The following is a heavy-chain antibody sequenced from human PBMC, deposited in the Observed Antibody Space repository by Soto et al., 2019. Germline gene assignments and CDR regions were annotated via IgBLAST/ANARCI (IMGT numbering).Heavy chain of an antibody. Sequence: ASVKVSCKASGYTFTSYDINWVRQATGQGLEWMGWMNPNSGNTGYAQKFQGRVTMTRNTSISAAYMELSSLRSEDTAVYYCARWYSSSWFTEYYYGMDVWGQGTTVTVSS. V-gene: IGHV1-8*01. J-gene: IGHJ6*02. D-gene: IGHD6-13*01. CDR2: MNPNSGNT. CDR3: ARWYSSSWFTEYYYGMDV. CDR1: GYTFTSYD.